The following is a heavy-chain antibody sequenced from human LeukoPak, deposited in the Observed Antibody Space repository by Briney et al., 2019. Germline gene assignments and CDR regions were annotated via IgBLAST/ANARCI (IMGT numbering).Heavy chain of an antibody. Sequence: SQTLSLTCTVSADSISRGRYYWNWIRQPAGKGLEWIGHIYTSGSTNYNPSLKSRVTISVDTSKNQFSLKLSSVTAADTAVYYCAREFSYWGQGTLVTISS. CDR2: IYTSGST. V-gene: IGHV4-61*09. CDR1: ADSISRGRYY. J-gene: IGHJ4*02. CDR3: AREFSY.